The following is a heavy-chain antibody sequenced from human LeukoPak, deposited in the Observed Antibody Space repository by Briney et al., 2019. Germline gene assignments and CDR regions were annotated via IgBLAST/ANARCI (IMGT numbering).Heavy chain of an antibody. CDR3: ARQTVAGVHHYYMDV. Sequence: GESLKISCKGSGYSFPSYWIGWVRQMPGKGLEWMGIIYPGDSDTRYSPSFQGQVTISADKSISTAYLQWSSLKASDTAMYYCARQTVAGVHHYYMDVWGKGTTVTVSS. V-gene: IGHV5-51*01. D-gene: IGHD6-19*01. J-gene: IGHJ6*03. CDR2: IYPGDSDT. CDR1: GYSFPSYW.